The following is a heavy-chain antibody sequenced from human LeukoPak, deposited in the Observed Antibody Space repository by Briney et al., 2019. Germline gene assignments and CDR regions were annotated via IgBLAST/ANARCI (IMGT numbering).Heavy chain of an antibody. D-gene: IGHD6-13*01. J-gene: IGHJ4*02. CDR2: INTSGGST. V-gene: IGHV1-46*01. CDR3: ARGGSTAAGTGFDY. Sequence: WVRQAPGQGLEWMGVINTSGGSTAFAQKSQGRVTMTRDTSTSTIYMDLSSLRSEDTAVYYCARGGSTAAGTGFDYWGQGTLVTVSS.